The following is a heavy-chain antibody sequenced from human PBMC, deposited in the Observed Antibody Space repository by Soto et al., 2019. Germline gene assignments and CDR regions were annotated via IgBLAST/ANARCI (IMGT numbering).Heavy chain of an antibody. V-gene: IGHV3-23*01. CDR3: AKDHWGSY. D-gene: IGHD3-16*01. CDR1: GFTFSTYA. CDR2: ISGSGGGT. Sequence: GGSLRLSCVASGFTFSTYAMSWVRQAPGKGLEWVSAISGSGGGTYYADSVKGRFTISRDNSKNTLYLQMNSLRAEDTALYYCAKDHWGSYSGQGTLVTVSS. J-gene: IGHJ4*02.